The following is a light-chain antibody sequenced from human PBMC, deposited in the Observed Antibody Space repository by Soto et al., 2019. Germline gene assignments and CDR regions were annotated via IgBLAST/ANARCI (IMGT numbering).Light chain of an antibody. CDR3: QQYHNLWT. CDR2: RAS. CDR1: QSIFSN. J-gene: IGKJ1*01. Sequence: EIVMTQSPATLSVSPGERATLSCRASQSIFSNVAWYQQRPGQAPRLLIYRASTRATGIPARFSGSGPGTEFTLTISSLQSEDFAVYYCQQYHNLWTFGQGTKVEIK. V-gene: IGKV3-15*01.